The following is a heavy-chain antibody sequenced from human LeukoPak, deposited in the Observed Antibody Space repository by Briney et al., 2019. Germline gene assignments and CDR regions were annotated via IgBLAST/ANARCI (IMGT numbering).Heavy chain of an antibody. D-gene: IGHD2-2*01. Sequence: PGGSLSLSCAASGFTFSDYYMSWIRQAPGKGLEWVSYISSSGSTIYYADSVKGRFTISRDNAKNSLYLQMNSLRAEDTAVYYCATPLGYCSSTSCGPLDYWGQGTLVTVSS. CDR1: GFTFSDYY. J-gene: IGHJ4*02. V-gene: IGHV3-11*01. CDR3: ATPLGYCSSTSCGPLDY. CDR2: ISSSGSTI.